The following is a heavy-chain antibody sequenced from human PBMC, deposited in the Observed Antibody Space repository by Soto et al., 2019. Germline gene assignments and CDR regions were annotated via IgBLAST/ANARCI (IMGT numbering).Heavy chain of an antibody. J-gene: IGHJ4*02. V-gene: IGHV1-2*02. CDR3: TRAGASDWNYVSTSS. CDR2: INPKSGGT. CDR1: GYTFTDYF. Sequence: ASVKVSCKASGYTFTDYFMYWVRQAPGQGLEWMGWINPKSGGTNYAQKFQDRVTMARDTSINTAYMELSRLRSDDTAMYYCTRAGASDWNYVSTSSWGQGALVTVSS. D-gene: IGHD1-7*01.